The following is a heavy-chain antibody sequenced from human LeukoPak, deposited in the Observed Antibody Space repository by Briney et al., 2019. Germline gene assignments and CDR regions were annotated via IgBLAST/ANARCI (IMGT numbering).Heavy chain of an antibody. D-gene: IGHD3-10*01. CDR3: ASPYGSGSYSDAFDI. CDR2: IDHSGST. Sequence: SETLSLTCAVYGGSFSGYYRTWIRQPPGKGLEWIGEIDHSGSTNYNPSLKSRVTISVDTSKNQFSLRLSSVTAADTAVYYCASPYGSGSYSDAFDIWGQGTMVTVSS. V-gene: IGHV4-34*01. CDR1: GGSFSGYY. J-gene: IGHJ3*02.